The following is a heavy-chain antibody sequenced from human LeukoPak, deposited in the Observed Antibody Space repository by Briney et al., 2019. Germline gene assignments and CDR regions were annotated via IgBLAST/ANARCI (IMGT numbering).Heavy chain of an antibody. J-gene: IGHJ4*02. D-gene: IGHD4-17*01. V-gene: IGHV3-30*18. Sequence: GGSLRLSCAAFGFTFSSYGMHWVRQAPGKGLEWVAVISYDGSNKYYADSVKGRFTISRDNSKNTLYLQMNSLRAEDTAVYYCAKGGYGDYGRLDYWGQGTLVTVSS. CDR1: GFTFSSYG. CDR3: AKGGYGDYGRLDY. CDR2: ISYDGSNK.